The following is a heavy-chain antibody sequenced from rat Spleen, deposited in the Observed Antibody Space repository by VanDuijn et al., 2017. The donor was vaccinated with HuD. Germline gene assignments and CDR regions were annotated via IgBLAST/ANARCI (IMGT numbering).Heavy chain of an antibody. D-gene: IGHD1-12*02. Sequence: EVQLVESGGGLVQPGRSMKLSCAASGFTFSDYYMAWVRQAPKKGLEWVASISYEGSSTYYGDSVKGRFTISRDNAKSTLYLQMNSLRSEDTATYYCARPTMMVLITYFDYWGQGVMVTVSS. CDR2: ISYEGSST. J-gene: IGHJ2*01. CDR1: GFTFSDYY. CDR3: ARPTMMVLITYFDY. V-gene: IGHV5-22*01.